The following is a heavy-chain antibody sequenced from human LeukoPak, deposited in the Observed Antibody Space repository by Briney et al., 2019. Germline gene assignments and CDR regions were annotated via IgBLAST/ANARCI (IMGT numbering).Heavy chain of an antibody. CDR3: ARANLPYYYDTSGYYPPGY. D-gene: IGHD3-22*01. Sequence: SETLPLTCAVYGGSFSGYYWSWIRQPPGKGLEWIGEINHSGSTNYNPSLKSRVTISVDTSKNQFSLKLSSVTAADTAVYYCARANLPYYYDTSGYYPPGYWGQGTLVTVSS. V-gene: IGHV4-34*01. J-gene: IGHJ4*02. CDR1: GGSFSGYY. CDR2: INHSGST.